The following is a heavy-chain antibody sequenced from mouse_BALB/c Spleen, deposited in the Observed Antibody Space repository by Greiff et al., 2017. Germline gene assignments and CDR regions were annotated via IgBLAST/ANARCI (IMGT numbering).Heavy chain of an antibody. CDR2: ISSGSSTI. J-gene: IGHJ4*01. Sequence: EVKLVESGGGLVQPGGSRKLSCAASGFTFSSFGMHWVRQAPEKGLEWVAYISSGSSTIYYADTVKGRFTISRDNPKNTLFLQMTSLRSEDTAMYYCARSSVGKDYAMDYWGQGTSVTVSS. D-gene: IGHD2-1*01. CDR3: ARSSVGKDYAMDY. V-gene: IGHV5-17*02. CDR1: GFTFSSFG.